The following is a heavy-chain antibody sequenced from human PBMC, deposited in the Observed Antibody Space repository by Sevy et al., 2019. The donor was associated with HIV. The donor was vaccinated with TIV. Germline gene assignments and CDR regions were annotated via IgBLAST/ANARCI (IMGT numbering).Heavy chain of an antibody. CDR3: VRLMDNVWGSYRHFFDS. CDR1: GFIFSSYS. CDR2: ISGSSSDI. D-gene: IGHD3-16*02. V-gene: IGHV3-21*01. J-gene: IGHJ4*02. Sequence: GGSLRLSCVASGFIFSSYSINWVRQAPGKGLEWVSSISGSSSDIYYADSVKGRFTISRDNAKNSLYLQMNSLRAEDTAVSYCVRLMDNVWGSYRHFFDSWGQGTLVTVSS.